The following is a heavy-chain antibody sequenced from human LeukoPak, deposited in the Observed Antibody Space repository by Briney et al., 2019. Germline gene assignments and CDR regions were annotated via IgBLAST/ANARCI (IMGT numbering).Heavy chain of an antibody. J-gene: IGHJ4*02. CDR1: GFSFSSYA. CDR3: AKCGHTAVSGTCLHY. CDR2: FSCSGTNR. Sequence: GVSLRLSCAASGFSFSSYAMVWVRQAPGKGLEWVSSFSCSGTNRYYAPSLKARFTISRDNSKNMLYVQMNSLSAEDTAVYYCAKCGHTAVSGTCLHYWGQGILVTVSS. D-gene: IGHD1-26*01. V-gene: IGHV3-23*01.